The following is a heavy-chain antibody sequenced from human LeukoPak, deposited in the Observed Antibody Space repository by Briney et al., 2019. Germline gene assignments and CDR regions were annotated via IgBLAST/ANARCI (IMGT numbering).Heavy chain of an antibody. Sequence: TSETLSLTCAVYGGSLSGYYWSWIRQPPGKELEWIGELKHSGSTNYNPSLKSRVTISVDTSKNQFSLKLSSVTAADTAVYYCARVPSNYRTNYYYYYYMDVWGKGTTVTVSS. J-gene: IGHJ6*03. CDR1: GGSLSGYY. V-gene: IGHV4-34*01. D-gene: IGHD4-11*01. CDR2: LKHSGST. CDR3: ARVPSNYRTNYYYYYYMDV.